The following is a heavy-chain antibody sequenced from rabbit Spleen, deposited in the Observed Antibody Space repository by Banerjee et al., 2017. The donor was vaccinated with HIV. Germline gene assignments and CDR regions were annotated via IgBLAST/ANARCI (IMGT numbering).Heavy chain of an antibody. CDR2: IDTGSSGFT. Sequence: QEQLEESGGDLVKPEGSLTLTCTASGFSFSSNYYMCWVRQAPGKGLECIACIDTGSSGFTYFATWAKGRFTCSKTSSTTVTLQMTRLTAADTATYFCARDTTSSFSSYGMDLWGQGTLVTVS. D-gene: IGHD1-1*01. CDR3: ARDTTSSFSSYGMDL. J-gene: IGHJ6*01. V-gene: IGHV1S45*01. CDR1: GFSFSSNYY.